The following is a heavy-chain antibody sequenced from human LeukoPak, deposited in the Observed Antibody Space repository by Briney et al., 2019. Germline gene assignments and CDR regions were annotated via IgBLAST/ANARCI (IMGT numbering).Heavy chain of an antibody. Sequence: GGTLTLSSAASAFTFSNAWMSWLRQAPGKGLEWVGRIKSKTDGGTTDYAAPVKGRFTSSGDNSKNTLYLQMNSLKTEDTAVYYCTTAPPWVYWGQGTLVTVSS. CDR2: IKSKTDGGTT. D-gene: IGHD3-16*01. J-gene: IGHJ4*02. CDR1: AFTFSNAW. CDR3: TTAPPWVY. V-gene: IGHV3-15*01.